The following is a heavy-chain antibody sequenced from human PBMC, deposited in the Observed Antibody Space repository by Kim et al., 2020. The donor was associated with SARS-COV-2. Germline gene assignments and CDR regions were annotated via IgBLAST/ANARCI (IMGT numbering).Heavy chain of an antibody. V-gene: IGHV3-21*01. Sequence: SYIDYAGSVKDRFTLSRDNAKNSLYLQMDGQRAEDTAVYYGARLEGMGGYWGQGTLVTVSS. D-gene: IGHD3-16*01. CDR3: ARLEGMGGY. J-gene: IGHJ4*02. CDR2: SYI.